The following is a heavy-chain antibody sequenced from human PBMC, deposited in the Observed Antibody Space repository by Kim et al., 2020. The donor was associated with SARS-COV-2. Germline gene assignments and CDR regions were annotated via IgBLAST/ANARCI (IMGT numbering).Heavy chain of an antibody. Sequence: NPSLKSRVTLSVDTAKNQLSLKLISVTAADTAVYYCARGYGSGSPYGMDVWGQGTTVTVSS. D-gene: IGHD3-10*01. J-gene: IGHJ6*01. V-gene: IGHV4-31*02. CDR3: ARGYGSGSPYGMDV.